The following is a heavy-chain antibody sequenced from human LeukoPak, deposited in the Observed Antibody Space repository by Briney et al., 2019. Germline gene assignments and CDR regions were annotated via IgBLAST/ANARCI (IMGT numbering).Heavy chain of an antibody. V-gene: IGHV3-48*04. CDR2: ISSSGSTI. Sequence: GGSLRPSCAASGFTFSSYWMSWVRQPPGKGLEWVSYISSSGSTIYYADSVKGRFTISRDNAKNSLYLQMNSLRAEDTAVYYCARGTWSGTTYGFDYWGQGTLVTVSS. CDR3: ARGTWSGTTYGFDY. CDR1: GFTFSSYW. J-gene: IGHJ4*02. D-gene: IGHD1-1*01.